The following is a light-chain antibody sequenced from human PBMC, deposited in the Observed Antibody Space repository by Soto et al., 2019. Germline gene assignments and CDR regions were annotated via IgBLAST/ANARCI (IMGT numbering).Light chain of an antibody. CDR2: DVS. J-gene: IGLJ2*01. Sequence: QSVLTQPASVSGSPGQSITISCTGTSSDVGGYNYVSWYQQHPGKAPKLMIYDVSNRPSGVSNRFSGSKSGNTAALTISGLQDEDEADYYCSSYTSSNTLVVFGGGTKVTVL. V-gene: IGLV2-14*01. CDR3: SSYTSSNTLVV. CDR1: SSDVGGYNY.